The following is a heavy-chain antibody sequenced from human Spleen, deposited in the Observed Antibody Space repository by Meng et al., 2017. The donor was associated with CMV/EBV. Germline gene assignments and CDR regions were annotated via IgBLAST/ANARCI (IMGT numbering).Heavy chain of an antibody. CDR1: GFTFSSYS. D-gene: IGHD3-22*01. J-gene: IGHJ5*02. Sequence: GESLKISCAASGFTFSSYSMNWVRQAPGKGLEWVSYISSSSSTIYYADSVKGRFTISRDNAKNSLYLQMNSLRAEDTAVYYCASTYYYDSSGVFDPWGQGTLVTVSS. CDR3: ASTYYYDSSGVFDP. CDR2: ISSSSSTI. V-gene: IGHV3-48*04.